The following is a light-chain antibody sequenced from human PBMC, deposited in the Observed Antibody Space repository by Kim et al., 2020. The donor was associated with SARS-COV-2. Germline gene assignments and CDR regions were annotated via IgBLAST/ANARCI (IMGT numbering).Light chain of an antibody. CDR3: SAWDSSRGAWL. Sequence: QAGLAQPTSVSKDLGQTATLTCTGNNNNVGNGGAVWLQQHQGLPPKVLFFRNNNRPSGISERLSTSRSGDTASLTIAGLQAGDEADYYCSAWDSSRGAWLFGGG. V-gene: IGLV10-54*01. CDR1: NNNVGNGG. J-gene: IGLJ3*02. CDR2: RNN.